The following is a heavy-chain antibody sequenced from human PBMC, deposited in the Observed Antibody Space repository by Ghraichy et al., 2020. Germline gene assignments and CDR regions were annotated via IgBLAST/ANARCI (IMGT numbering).Heavy chain of an antibody. CDR1: GGSISSYY. V-gene: IGHV4-59*01. CDR3: AKSMYYYDSSAFDI. Sequence: SETLSLTCTVSGGSISSYYWSWIRQPPGKGLEWIGYIYYSGSTNYNPSLKSRVTISVDTSKNQFSLKLSPVTAADTAVYYCAKSMYYYDSSAFDIWGQGTMVTVSS. CDR2: IYYSGST. J-gene: IGHJ3*02. D-gene: IGHD3-22*01.